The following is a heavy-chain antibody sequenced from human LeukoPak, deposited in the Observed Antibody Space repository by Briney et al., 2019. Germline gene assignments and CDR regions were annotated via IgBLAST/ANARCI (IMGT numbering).Heavy chain of an antibody. CDR3: ARGGKITIFGVVSI. CDR1: GFTFSSYG. D-gene: IGHD3-3*01. CDR2: IWYDGSNK. V-gene: IGHV3-33*01. J-gene: IGHJ3*02. Sequence: QSGGSLRLSCAASGFTFSSYGMHWVRQAPGKGLEWVAVIWYDGSNKYYADSVKGRFTISRDNSKNTLYLQMNSLRAEDTAVYYCARGGKITIFGVVSIWGQGTMVTVSS.